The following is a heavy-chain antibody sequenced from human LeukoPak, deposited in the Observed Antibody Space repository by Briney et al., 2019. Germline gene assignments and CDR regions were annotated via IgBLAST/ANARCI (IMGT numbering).Heavy chain of an antibody. CDR2: INHSGST. V-gene: IGHV4-34*01. CDR3: ARVIYDYIWGSYRLNDY. J-gene: IGHJ4*02. D-gene: IGHD3-16*02. Sequence: KPSETLSLTCAVYGGSFSGYYWSWIRQPPGKGLEWIGEINHSGSTNYNPSLKSRVTISVDTSKNQFSLKLSSVTAADTAVYYCARVIYDYIWGSYRLNDYWGQGTLATVSS. CDR1: GGSFSGYY.